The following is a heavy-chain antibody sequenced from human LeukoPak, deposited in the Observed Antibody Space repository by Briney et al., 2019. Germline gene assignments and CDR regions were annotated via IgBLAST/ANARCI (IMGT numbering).Heavy chain of an antibody. J-gene: IGHJ3*02. Sequence: SQTLSLTCAISGDSVFSIYAAWNWIRQSPSRGLEWLGRTHYRSRWSNDYAVSVKSRITINPDTSKNQFSLQLSSVTPEDTAVYYCARASFRAFDIWGQGTMVAVSS. V-gene: IGHV6-1*01. CDR2: THYRSRWSN. CDR1: GDSVFSIYAA. CDR3: ARASFRAFDI.